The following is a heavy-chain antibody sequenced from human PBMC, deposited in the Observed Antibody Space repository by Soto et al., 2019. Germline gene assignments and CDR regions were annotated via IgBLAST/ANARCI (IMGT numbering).Heavy chain of an antibody. Sequence: QVQLVQSGAEVKKPGSSVKVSCKASGGTFSSYAISWVRQAPGQGLEWMGGIIPIFGTANYARKCQGRVTITADESTSTAYMERSSLRSEDTAVYYCARVSGSYPSPGYFQRWGQGTLVTVSS. D-gene: IGHD1-26*01. CDR1: GGTFSSYA. CDR3: ARVSGSYPSPGYFQR. V-gene: IGHV1-69*01. CDR2: IIPIFGTA. J-gene: IGHJ1*01.